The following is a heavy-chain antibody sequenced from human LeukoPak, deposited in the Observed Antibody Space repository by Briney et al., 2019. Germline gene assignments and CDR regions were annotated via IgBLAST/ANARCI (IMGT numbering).Heavy chain of an antibody. J-gene: IGHJ4*02. CDR1: GFTFSNAW. D-gene: IGHD3-22*01. V-gene: IGHV3-15*01. CDR3: TTSDSSGYYSPQFDY. CDR2: IKTKTDGGTT. Sequence: GGSLRLSCAASGFTFSNAWMSWVRQALGKGLEWVGRIKTKTDGGTTDYAAPVKGRFTISRDDSKNTLYLQMNSLNTEDTAVYYCTTSDSSGYYSPQFDYWGQGTLVTVSS.